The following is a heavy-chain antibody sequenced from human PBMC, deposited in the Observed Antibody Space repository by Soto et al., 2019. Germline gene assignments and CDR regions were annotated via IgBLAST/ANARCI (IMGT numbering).Heavy chain of an antibody. V-gene: IGHV3-21*01. CDR2: ISSSSTFI. CDR3: ARGDMVRGVNPPVDY. J-gene: IGHJ4*02. D-gene: IGHD3-10*01. Sequence: EVQLVESGGGLVKPGGSLRLSCAYSAFTFSGYSMNWVRQAPGRGLEWVSSISSSSTFIYYADSLKGRFTISRDNAKNSLSLQMNSLRAEDTAVYYCARGDMVRGVNPPVDYWGQGTLVTVSS. CDR1: AFTFSGYS.